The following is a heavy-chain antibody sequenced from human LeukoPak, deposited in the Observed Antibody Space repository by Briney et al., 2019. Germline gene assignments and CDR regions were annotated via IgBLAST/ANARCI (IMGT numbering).Heavy chain of an antibody. CDR3: ARDLYDSSGYYFGH. D-gene: IGHD3-22*01. V-gene: IGHV3-49*04. J-gene: IGHJ4*02. CDR1: GFTFSSYA. CDR2: IRSKAFGGTG. Sequence: PSGRSLRLSCAASGFTFSSYAMSWVRQAPGRGLEWVGFIRSKAFGGTGEYAAAVKGRFVISRDDSQNVAYLQMTSLKIEDTAMYYCARDLYDSSGYYFGHWGQGALVAVSS.